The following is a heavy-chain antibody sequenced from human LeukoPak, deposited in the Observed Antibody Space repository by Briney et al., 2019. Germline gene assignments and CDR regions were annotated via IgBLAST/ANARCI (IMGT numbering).Heavy chain of an antibody. Sequence: GGSLRLSCAASRFTLGSYTMNWVRQAPGKGLEWVSYISSSSSTIQYADSVKGRFTISRDNAENSLYLQMNSLGVEDTAVYYCARAVISIFDNWGLGTLVTVSS. V-gene: IGHV3-48*01. D-gene: IGHD3-3*02. J-gene: IGHJ4*02. CDR1: RFTLGSYT. CDR3: ARAVISIFDN. CDR2: ISSSSSTI.